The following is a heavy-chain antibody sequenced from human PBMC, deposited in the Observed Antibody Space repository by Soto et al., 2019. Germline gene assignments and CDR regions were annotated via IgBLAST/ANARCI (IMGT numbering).Heavy chain of an antibody. V-gene: IGHV3-48*02. D-gene: IGHD2-21*02. CDR3: GRNEGAVTAPSGMDV. J-gene: IGHJ6*02. CDR1: GFTFSSYS. Sequence: GGSLRLSCAASGFTFSSYSMNWVRQAPGKGLEWVSYISSSSSTIYYADSVKGRFTISRDNAKNSLYLQMNSLRDEDTAVYYCGRNEGAVTAPSGMDVWGQGTRVTVSS. CDR2: ISSSSSTI.